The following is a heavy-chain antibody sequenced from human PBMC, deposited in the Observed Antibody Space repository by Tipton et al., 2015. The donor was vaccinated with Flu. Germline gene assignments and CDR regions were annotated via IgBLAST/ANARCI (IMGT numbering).Heavy chain of an antibody. D-gene: IGHD6-6*01. CDR2: MNPNSGNT. V-gene: IGHV1-8*01. Sequence: QLVQSGPEVKKPGASVKVSCKASGYTFTSYDINWVRQATGQGLEWMGWMNPNSGNTGYAQKFQGRVTMTRNTSISTAYMELSSLRSEDTAVYYCASFIAARPHYYYYGMDVWGQGTTVTVSS. J-gene: IGHJ6*02. CDR1: GYTFTSYD. CDR3: ASFIAARPHYYYYGMDV.